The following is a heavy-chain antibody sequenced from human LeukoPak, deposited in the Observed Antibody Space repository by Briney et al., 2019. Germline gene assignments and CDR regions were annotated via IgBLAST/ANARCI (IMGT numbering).Heavy chain of an antibody. V-gene: IGHV4-39*01. D-gene: IGHD5-18*01. CDR2: IYYSGVT. CDR1: GSSISSSSYY. Sequence: SETLSLTCTVSGSSISSSSYYWGWIRQPPGKGLEWIGSIYYSGVTYYNPSLKSRVTISVDTSKNQFSLKLRSVTAADTAVYYCARRHRGYSYGYGDYWGQGTLVTVSS. CDR3: ARRHRGYSYGYGDY. J-gene: IGHJ4*02.